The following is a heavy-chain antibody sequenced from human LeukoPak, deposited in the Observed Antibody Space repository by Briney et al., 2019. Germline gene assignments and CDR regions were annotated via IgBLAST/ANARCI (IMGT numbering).Heavy chain of an antibody. CDR1: GFTFSSYT. V-gene: IGHV3-30*04. CDR2: ISYDGSHT. J-gene: IGHJ1*01. D-gene: IGHD3-9*01. CDR3: ARDGPSYDILIYH. Sequence: GGSLRLSCAASGFTFSSYTMNWVRQAPGKGLEWVAVISYDGSHTYYADSVRGRFTISRDNSRNTLYLQMNSLRAEDTAVYYCARDGPSYDILIYHWGQGTLVTVSS.